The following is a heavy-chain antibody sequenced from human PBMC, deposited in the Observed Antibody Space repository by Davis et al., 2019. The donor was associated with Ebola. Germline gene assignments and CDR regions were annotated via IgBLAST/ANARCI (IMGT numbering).Heavy chain of an antibody. CDR2: ISGTSGNT. Sequence: GGSLRLSCAASGFRFSDFAMSWVRQAPGKGPEWVSAISGTSGNTYYTDSVKGRFTISRDNSKNKLYLQMNSLRTEDTALYYCAKDTCSSTNCYRRAFDIWGQGTLVSVSS. V-gene: IGHV3-23*01. D-gene: IGHD2-2*01. J-gene: IGHJ3*02. CDR1: GFRFSDFA. CDR3: AKDTCSSTNCYRRAFDI.